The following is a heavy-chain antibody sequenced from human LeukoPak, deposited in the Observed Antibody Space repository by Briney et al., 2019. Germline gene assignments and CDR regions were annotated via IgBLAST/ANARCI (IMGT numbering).Heavy chain of an antibody. D-gene: IGHD2-21*02. Sequence: ASVKVSCKASGYTFTSYGISWVRQAPGQGLEWMGWISGSNGNTNYAQKLQGRVTMTTDTSTSTAYMELRSLRSDDTAVYYCAREGVVVTAIGNYYYYMDVWGKGTTVTVSS. CDR2: ISGSNGNT. J-gene: IGHJ6*03. CDR3: AREGVVVTAIGNYYYYMDV. V-gene: IGHV1-18*01. CDR1: GYTFTSYG.